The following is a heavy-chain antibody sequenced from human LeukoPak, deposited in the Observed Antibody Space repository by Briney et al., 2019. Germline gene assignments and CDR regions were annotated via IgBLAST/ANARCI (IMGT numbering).Heavy chain of an antibody. Sequence: ASVKVSCKASGYTFTSYGISWVRQAPGQGLEWMGWISAYNGNTNNAQKLQGRVTMTTDTSTSTAYMELRSLRSDDTAVYYCARSYDSSGTNWFDPWGQGTLVTVSS. CDR2: ISAYNGNT. CDR1: GYTFTSYG. V-gene: IGHV1-18*01. D-gene: IGHD3-22*01. J-gene: IGHJ5*02. CDR3: ARSYDSSGTNWFDP.